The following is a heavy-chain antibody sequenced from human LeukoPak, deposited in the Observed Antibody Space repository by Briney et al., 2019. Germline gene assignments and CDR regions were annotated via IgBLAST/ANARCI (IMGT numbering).Heavy chain of an antibody. CDR2: IWNDGSNK. CDR1: GFTFSTYG. CDR3: ARASGAFDY. J-gene: IGHJ4*02. Sequence: GGSLRRSCAASGFTFSTYGMHWVRQAPGKGLEWVAVIWNDGSNKYYADSVKGRFTISRDNSKNTLYLQMNSLRAGDTAVYYCARASGAFDYWGQGTLATVSS. V-gene: IGHV3-33*01.